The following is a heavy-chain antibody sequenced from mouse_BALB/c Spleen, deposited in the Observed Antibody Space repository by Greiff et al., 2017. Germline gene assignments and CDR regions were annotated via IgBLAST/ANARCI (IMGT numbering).Heavy chain of an antibody. D-gene: IGHD1-2*01. V-gene: IGHV5-9-3*01. CDR3: ARGRAFTTATTY. CDR2: ISSGGSYT. J-gene: IGHJ3*01. CDR1: GFTFSSYA. Sequence: EVKLVESGGGLVKPGGSLKLSCAASGFTFSSYAMSWVRQTPEKRLEWVATISSGGSYTYYPDSVKGRFTISRDNAKNTLYLQMSSLRSEDTAMYYCARGRAFTTATTYWGQGTLVTVSA.